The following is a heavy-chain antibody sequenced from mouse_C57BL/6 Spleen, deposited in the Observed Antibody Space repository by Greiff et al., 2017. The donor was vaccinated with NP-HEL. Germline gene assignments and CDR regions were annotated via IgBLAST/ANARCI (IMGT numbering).Heavy chain of an antibody. CDR3: AIYDGYYVGNFDV. V-gene: IGHV1-82*01. D-gene: IGHD2-3*01. J-gene: IGHJ1*03. Sequence: VQGVESGPELVKPGASVKISCKASGYAFSSSWMNWVKQRPGKGLEWIGRIYPGDGDTNYNGKFKGKATLTADKSSSTAYMQLSSLTSEDSAVYFCAIYDGYYVGNFDVWGTGTTVTVSS. CDR2: IYPGDGDT. CDR1: GYAFSSSW.